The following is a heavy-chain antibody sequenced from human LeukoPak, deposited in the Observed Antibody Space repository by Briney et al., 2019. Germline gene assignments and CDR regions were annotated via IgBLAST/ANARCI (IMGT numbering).Heavy chain of an antibody. J-gene: IGHJ5*02. V-gene: IGHV1-2*02. D-gene: IGHD1-26*01. CDR1: GYTVTGYY. Sequence: ASVKVSCKASGYTVTGYYIHWVRQAPGQGLEWMGWLNPNTGVTNYPQKFQGRVTMTRDTSINTAYMDLSTLRSDDTAVYYCATAPGSYYHFDPWGQGTLVTVSS. CDR3: ATAPGSYYHFDP. CDR2: LNPNTGVT.